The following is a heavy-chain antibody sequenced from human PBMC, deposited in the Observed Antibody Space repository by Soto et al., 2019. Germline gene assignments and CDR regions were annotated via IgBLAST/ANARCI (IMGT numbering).Heavy chain of an antibody. CDR1: GFTFGDYA. V-gene: IGHV3-49*03. Sequence: GGSLRLSCTASGFTFGDYAMSWFRQAPGKGLEWVGFIRSKAYGGTTEYAASVKGRFTISRDDSKSIAYLQMTSLKTEDTAVYYCTRALRGVATNDPPKDYIPDYWGQGTLVTVSS. J-gene: IGHJ4*02. CDR3: TRALRGVATNDPPKDYIPDY. D-gene: IGHD4-4*01. CDR2: IRSKAYGGTT.